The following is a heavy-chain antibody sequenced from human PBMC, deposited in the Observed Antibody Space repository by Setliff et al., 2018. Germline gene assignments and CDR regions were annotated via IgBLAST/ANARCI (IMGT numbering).Heavy chain of an antibody. V-gene: IGHV3-43D*04. CDR2: ISWDGGST. CDR3: ASRSDFDWSKKTSDYYYGMEV. Sequence: GGSLRLSCATSGFTFDDYAMHWVRQAPGKGLEWVSLISWDGGSTYYADSVKGRFTISRDNSKNSLYLQMNSLRAEDTALYYCASRSDFDWSKKTSDYYYGMEVWGQGTTVTVSS. CDR1: GFTFDDYA. J-gene: IGHJ6*02. D-gene: IGHD3-9*01.